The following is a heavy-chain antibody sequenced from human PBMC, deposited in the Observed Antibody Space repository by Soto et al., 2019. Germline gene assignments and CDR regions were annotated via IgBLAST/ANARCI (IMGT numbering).Heavy chain of an antibody. CDR1: GGSFSGYY. D-gene: IGHD2-2*02. CDR3: ARGRYISKVVPVAIGRYYGMDV. J-gene: IGHJ6*02. V-gene: IGHV4-34*01. CDR2: INHSGST. Sequence: ASETLSLTCAVYGGSFSGYYWSWIRQPPGKGLEWIGEINHSGSTNYNPSLKSRVTISVDTSKNQFSLKLSSVTAADTAVYYCARGRYISKVVPVAIGRYYGMDVWGQGTTVTVSS.